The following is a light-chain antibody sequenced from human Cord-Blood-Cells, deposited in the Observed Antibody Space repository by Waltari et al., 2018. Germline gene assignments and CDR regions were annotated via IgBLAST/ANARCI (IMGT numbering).Light chain of an antibody. CDR1: QSISSW. V-gene: IGKV1-5*03. CDR2: EAS. Sequence: DLQMTQSPSTLSASVGDRVPITCRASQSISSWLAWYQQKPGKAPKLLIYEASSLESGVASRFSGSGSGTEFTLTISSLQPDDFATYYCQQYNSYSTFGQGTKVEIK. J-gene: IGKJ1*01. CDR3: QQYNSYST.